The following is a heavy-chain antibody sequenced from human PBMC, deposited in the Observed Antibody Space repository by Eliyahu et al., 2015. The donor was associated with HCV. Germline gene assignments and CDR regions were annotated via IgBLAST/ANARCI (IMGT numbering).Heavy chain of an antibody. Sequence: EVQLVESGGGLVKPGGSLRLSCAASGFTFSTYSINWVRQAPGKGLEWVSSISSSSNYIYYADSVKGRFTISRDNAKNSLYLQMNSLRAEDTAVYYCARVSPGLWRSTNCYKNCYGMDVWGQGTTVTVSS. D-gene: IGHD2-2*02. V-gene: IGHV3-21*01. CDR2: ISSSSNYI. CDR3: ARVSPGLWRSTNCYKNCYGMDV. J-gene: IGHJ6*02. CDR1: GFTFSTYS.